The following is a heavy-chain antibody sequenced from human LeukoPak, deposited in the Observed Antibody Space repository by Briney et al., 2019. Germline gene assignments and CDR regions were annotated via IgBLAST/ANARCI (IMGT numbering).Heavy chain of an antibody. D-gene: IGHD2-2*01. CDR2: ISAYNGNT. J-gene: IGHJ6*02. Sequence: ASVKVSCKASGYTFTSYGISWVRQAPGQGLERMGWISAYNGNTNYAQKLQGRVTMTTDTSTSTAYMELRSLRSDDTAVYYCAREDIVVVPAAHGMDVWGQGTTVTVSS. CDR1: GYTFTSYG. CDR3: AREDIVVVPAAHGMDV. V-gene: IGHV1-18*01.